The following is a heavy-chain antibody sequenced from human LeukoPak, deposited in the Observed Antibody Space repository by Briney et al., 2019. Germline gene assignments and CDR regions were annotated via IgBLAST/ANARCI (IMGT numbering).Heavy chain of an antibody. V-gene: IGHV3-11*06. Sequence: GSLRLSCAASGFTFTDFYMSWIRQAPGKGLEWLSDIRRRSTDTNYADSVKGRFTISRDNAKNSLFLQLNSLRAEDTAVYYCARKTYYYDSGSYSKSYSFDYWGQGTLVTVSS. D-gene: IGHD3-10*01. CDR2: IRRRSTDT. J-gene: IGHJ4*02. CDR1: GFTFTDFY. CDR3: ARKTYYYDSGSYSKSYSFDY.